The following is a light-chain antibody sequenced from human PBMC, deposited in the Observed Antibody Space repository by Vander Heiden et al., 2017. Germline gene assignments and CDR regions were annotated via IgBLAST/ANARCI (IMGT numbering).Light chain of an antibody. J-gene: IGKJ1*01. CDR1: KSISSH. CDR3: QQSYSTLWT. Sequence: DIQMTQSPSSLSAYVGDRVTITCRASKSISSHLNWYQQKPGKAPKLLIYAASNLQSGVPSKFSGSGSGTDFTLTISSLQPEDFTTYYCQQSYSTLWTFGQGTKVEIK. V-gene: IGKV1-39*01. CDR2: AAS.